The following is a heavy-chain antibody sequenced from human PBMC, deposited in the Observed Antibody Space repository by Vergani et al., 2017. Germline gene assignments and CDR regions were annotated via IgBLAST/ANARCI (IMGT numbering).Heavy chain of an antibody. CDR2: IYYSGST. D-gene: IGHD3-10*01. CDR3: ASSTYYYGSCYYYYYYYMDV. CDR1: GGSISSSSYY. J-gene: IGHJ6*03. Sequence: QLQLQESGPGLVKPSETLSLTCTVSGGSISSSSYYWGWIRQPPGKELEWIGSIYYSGSTYYNPYLKSRVTISVDTSKKQFSLKLSSVTAADTAVYYCASSTYYYGSCYYYYYYYMDVWGKGTSVTVSS. V-gene: IGHV4-39*01.